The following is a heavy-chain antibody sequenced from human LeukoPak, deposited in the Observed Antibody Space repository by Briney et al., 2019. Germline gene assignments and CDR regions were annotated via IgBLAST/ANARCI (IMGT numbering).Heavy chain of an antibody. Sequence: GGSLRLSCAASGFTFIGYAMSWVRQAPGKGLEWVSAITGSADSTYYADSVKGRFTVSRDNSKNTLYLQMNTLRAEDTAVYYCAKGLYSHGLFDFWGQGTLVTVSS. CDR2: ITGSADST. D-gene: IGHD5-18*01. CDR1: GFTFIGYA. V-gene: IGHV3-23*01. J-gene: IGHJ4*02. CDR3: AKGLYSHGLFDF.